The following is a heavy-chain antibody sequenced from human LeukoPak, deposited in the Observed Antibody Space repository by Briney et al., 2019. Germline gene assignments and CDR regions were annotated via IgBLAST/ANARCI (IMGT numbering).Heavy chain of an antibody. V-gene: IGHV1-2*06. D-gene: IGHD6-25*01. J-gene: IGHJ4*02. CDR1: GYTFTGYY. Sequence: ASVKVSCKASGYTFTGYYMHWVRQAPGQGREWMGRINPNSGGTNYAQKFQGRVTMTRDTSISTAYMELSRLRSDDTAVYYCARVTSSGAGFDYWGQGTLVTVSS. CDR2: INPNSGGT. CDR3: ARVTSSGAGFDY.